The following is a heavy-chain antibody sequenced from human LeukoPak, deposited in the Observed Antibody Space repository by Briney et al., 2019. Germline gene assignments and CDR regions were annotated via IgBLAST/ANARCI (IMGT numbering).Heavy chain of an antibody. D-gene: IGHD3-22*01. V-gene: IGHV4-61*02. CDR2: IYTSGST. CDR3: AADYYDSSGYFFDY. J-gene: IGHJ4*02. CDR1: GGSISSGSFY. Sequence: PSQTLSLTCTVSGGSISSGSFYWSWIRQPAGKGLEWIGRIYTSGSTNYNPSLKSRVTISVDTSKNQFSLKLSSVTAADTAVYYCAADYYDSSGYFFDYCGQGTLVTVSS.